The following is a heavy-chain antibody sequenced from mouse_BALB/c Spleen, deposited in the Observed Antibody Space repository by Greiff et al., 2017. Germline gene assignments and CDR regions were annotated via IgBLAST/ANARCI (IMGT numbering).Heavy chain of an antibody. D-gene: IGHD2-4*01. CDR3: ARGGMITTSWFAY. V-gene: IGHV14-3*02. CDR1: GFNIKDTY. Sequence: VQLQQSGAELVKPGASVKLSCTASGFNIKDTYMHWVKQRPEQGLEWIGRIDPANGNTKYDPKFQGKATITADTSSNTAYLQLSSLTSEDTAVYDCARGGMITTSWFAYWGQGTLVTVSA. CDR2: IDPANGNT. J-gene: IGHJ3*01.